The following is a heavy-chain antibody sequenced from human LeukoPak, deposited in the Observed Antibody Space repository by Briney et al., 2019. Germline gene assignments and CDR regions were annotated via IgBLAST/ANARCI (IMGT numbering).Heavy chain of an antibody. CDR2: IYYSGST. CDR1: GGSISSSSYY. CDR3: ARFGGATGDAFDI. V-gene: IGHV4-39*01. J-gene: IGHJ3*02. D-gene: IGHD1-26*01. Sequence: SETLSLTCTVSGGSISSSSYYWGWIRQPPGKGLEWIGSIYYSGSTYYNPSLKSRVTISVDTSKNQFSLKLSSVTAADTAVYYCARFGGATGDAFDIWGQGTMVTVSS.